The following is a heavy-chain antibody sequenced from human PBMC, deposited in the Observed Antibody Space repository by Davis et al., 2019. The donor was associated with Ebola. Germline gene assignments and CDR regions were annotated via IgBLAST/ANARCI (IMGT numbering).Heavy chain of an antibody. CDR2: ISSSSYT. V-gene: IGHV3-11*06. D-gene: IGHD2-2*01. J-gene: IGHJ6*03. CDR1: GFTFSDYY. CDR3: AREGRYCSSTSCYMDV. Sequence: GESLKISCAASGFTFSDYYMSWIRQAPGKGLEWVSYISSSSYTNYADSVKGRFTISRDNAKNSLYLQMNSLRAEDTAVYYCAREGRYCSSTSCYMDVWGQGTTVTVSS.